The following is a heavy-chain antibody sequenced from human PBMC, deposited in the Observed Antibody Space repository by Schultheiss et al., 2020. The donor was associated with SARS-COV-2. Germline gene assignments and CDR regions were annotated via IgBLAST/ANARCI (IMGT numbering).Heavy chain of an antibody. CDR3: AARYGMDV. J-gene: IGHJ6*02. CDR1: GGTFSSYA. V-gene: IGHV1-2*02. Sequence: ASVKVSCKASGGTFSSYAISWVRQAPGQGLEWMGWINPNSGGTNYAQKFQGRVTMTRDMSTSTAYMELSSLRSEDTAVYYCAARYGMDVWGQGTTVTVSS. CDR2: INPNSGGT.